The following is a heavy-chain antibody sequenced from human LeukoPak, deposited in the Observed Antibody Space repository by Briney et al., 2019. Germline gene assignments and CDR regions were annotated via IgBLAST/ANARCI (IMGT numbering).Heavy chain of an antibody. CDR2: ISSSGSTI. CDR1: GFTFSDYY. V-gene: IGHV3-11*01. Sequence: PGGSLRLSCAASGFTFSDYYMSWIRQAPGKGLEWVSYISSSGSTIYCADSVKGRFTISRDNAKNSLYLQMNSLRAEDTAVYYCARGSNSSGWLNWYFDLWGRGTLVTVSS. J-gene: IGHJ2*01. CDR3: ARGSNSSGWLNWYFDL. D-gene: IGHD6-19*01.